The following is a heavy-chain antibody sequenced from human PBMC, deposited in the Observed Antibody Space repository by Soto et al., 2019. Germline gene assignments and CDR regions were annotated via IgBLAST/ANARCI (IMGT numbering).Heavy chain of an antibody. CDR1: GDTFSNHT. CDR3: ARVAEMGTVTEGYYYYMDV. D-gene: IGHD4-17*01. CDR2: IIPILGVA. V-gene: IGHV1-69*04. Sequence: QVQLVQSGAEVKKPGSSVKVSCKASGDTFSNHTISWVRQAPGQGLEGMGRIIPILGVANYAQKFKGRVTSTAEKSTTTAYMELSSLRSADTAVYYCARVAEMGTVTEGYYYYMDVWGKGTTVTVSS. J-gene: IGHJ6*03.